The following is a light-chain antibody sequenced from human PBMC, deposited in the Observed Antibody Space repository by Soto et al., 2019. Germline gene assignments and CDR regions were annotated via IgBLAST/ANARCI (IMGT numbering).Light chain of an antibody. J-gene: IGKJ4*01. Sequence: DIVMTQSPAMLSVSPGERATLSCRASQSVETFLAWFQHKAGQAPRLLVFGPSTRAAGVPARFIGGGSGTEFTLTIIRLQSEEFAVYFCQQYHAWPPGTFGGGTKVEIK. V-gene: IGKV3-15*01. CDR1: QSVETF. CDR2: GPS. CDR3: QQYHAWPPGT.